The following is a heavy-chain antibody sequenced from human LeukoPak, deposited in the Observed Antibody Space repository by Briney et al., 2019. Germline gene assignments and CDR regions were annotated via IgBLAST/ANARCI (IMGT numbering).Heavy chain of an antibody. CDR3: ARGGARSSSYYYYGMDV. CDR2: IDSSSSTI. CDR1: GFDFSTYS. V-gene: IGHV3-48*01. Sequence: GGSLRLSCAASGFDFSTYSMHWVRRAPGRGLEWLSYIDSSSSTIYYADSVKGRFTISRDNAKNSLYLQMNSLRAEDTAVFYCARGGARSSSYYYYGMDVWGLGTTVTVSS. J-gene: IGHJ6*02. D-gene: IGHD6-13*01.